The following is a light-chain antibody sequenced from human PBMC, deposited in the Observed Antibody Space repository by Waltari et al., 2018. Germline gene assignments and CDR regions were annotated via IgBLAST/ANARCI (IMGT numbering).Light chain of an antibody. Sequence: QSALTQPASVSGSPGQSITISCTGTSSDFGGYNYVSWYQQHPGKAPKIVIFEVSNWPSGCSNRFSGSKSGNTASLTISGLQAEDEADYYCSSYTSSSRVFGGGTKLTVL. CDR3: SSYTSSSRV. CDR2: EVS. J-gene: IGLJ2*01. V-gene: IGLV2-14*01. CDR1: SSDFGGYNY.